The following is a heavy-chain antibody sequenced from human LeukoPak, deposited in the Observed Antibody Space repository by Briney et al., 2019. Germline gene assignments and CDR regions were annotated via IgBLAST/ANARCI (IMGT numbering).Heavy chain of an antibody. J-gene: IGHJ4*02. D-gene: IGHD3-16*02. CDR1: GYTFTSYG. V-gene: IGHV1-18*01. Sequence: GASVKVSCKASGYTFTSYGISWVRQAPGQGLEWMGWISAYNGNTNYAQKLQGRVTMTTDTSTSTAYMELRSLRSDDTAVYYCAGDRQMVTFGGVIVRPHGFYYWGQGTLVTVSS. CDR3: AGDRQMVTFGGVIVRPHGFYY. CDR2: ISAYNGNT.